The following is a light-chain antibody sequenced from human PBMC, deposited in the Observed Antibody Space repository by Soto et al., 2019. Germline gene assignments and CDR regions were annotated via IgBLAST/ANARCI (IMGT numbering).Light chain of an antibody. CDR3: QQYNDWPPWT. CDR1: QSVSSS. V-gene: IGKV3-15*01. J-gene: IGKJ1*01. CDR2: GAS. Sequence: IVMTQSPATLSVSPGERATLSCRASQSVSSSLAWYQQKPGQAPRLLIYGASTRATGIPARFSGSGSGTEFTLTISSLQSEDFAVYYCQQYNDWPPWTFG.